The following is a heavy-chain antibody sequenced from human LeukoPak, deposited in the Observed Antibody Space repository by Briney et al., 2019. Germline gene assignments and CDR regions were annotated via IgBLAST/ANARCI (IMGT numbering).Heavy chain of an antibody. D-gene: IGHD2-2*01. CDR3: ARGLQSCSSTSCYPFDY. J-gene: IGHJ4*02. V-gene: IGHV4-34*01. CDR2: INHSGST. Sequence: SETLSLTCAVYGGSFSGYYWSWIRQPPGKGLEWIGEINHSGSTNYNPSLKSRVTISVDTSKNQFSPKLSSVTAADTAVFYCARGLQSCSSTSCYPFDYWGQGTLVTVSS. CDR1: GGSFSGYY.